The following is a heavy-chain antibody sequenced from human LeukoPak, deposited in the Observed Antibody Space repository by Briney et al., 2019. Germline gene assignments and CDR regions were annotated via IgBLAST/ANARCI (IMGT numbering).Heavy chain of an antibody. J-gene: IGHJ6*02. V-gene: IGHV4-39*07. CDR1: GGSISSSSYY. CDR2: IYYSGST. Sequence: SETLSLTCTVSGGSISSSSYYWGWIRQPPGKGLEWIGSIYYSGSTYYNPSLKSRVTVSVDTSKNQFSLKLSSMTAADTAVYYCATITMVRGVRPPGDYGMDVWGQGTTVTVSS. CDR3: ATITMVRGVRPPGDYGMDV. D-gene: IGHD3-10*01.